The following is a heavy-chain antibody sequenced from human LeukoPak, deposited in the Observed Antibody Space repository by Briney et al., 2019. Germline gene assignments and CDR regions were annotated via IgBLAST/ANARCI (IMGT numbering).Heavy chain of an antibody. CDR2: IYNGGGT. D-gene: IGHD3-16*01. V-gene: IGHV3-53*01. Sequence: GGSLRLSCAASGFIVTSNYMNWVRQAPGKGLERVSVIYNGGGTSYADSVKGRFTISRDNSKSTLYLQMNSLRVEDTAVYYCARDWATALDYWGQGTLVTVSS. J-gene: IGHJ4*02. CDR1: GFIVTSNY. CDR3: ARDWATALDY.